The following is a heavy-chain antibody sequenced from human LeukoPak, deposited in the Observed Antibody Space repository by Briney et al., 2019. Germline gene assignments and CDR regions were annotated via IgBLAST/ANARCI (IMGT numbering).Heavy chain of an antibody. CDR3: ARDEVGTIDY. V-gene: IGHV3-21*01. D-gene: IGHD1-26*01. J-gene: IGHJ4*02. CDR1: GFTFSSYS. Sequence: GGSLRLSCAASGFTFSSYSMNWVRQTPGKGLEWVSSISSSSSYIYYADSVKGRFTISRDNAKDSLYLQMNSLRAEDTAVYYCARDEVGTIDYWGQGTLVTVSS. CDR2: ISSSSSYI.